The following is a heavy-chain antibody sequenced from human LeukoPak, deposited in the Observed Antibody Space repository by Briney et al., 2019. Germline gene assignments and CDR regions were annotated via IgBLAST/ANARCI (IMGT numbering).Heavy chain of an antibody. D-gene: IGHD1-26*01. V-gene: IGHV3-30*02. CDR3: ANLAGATRYFDY. CDR1: GFTISSYA. Sequence: GGSLRLSCAASGFTISSYAMSWVRQAPGKGLEWVAFIRYDGSNKYYADSVKGRFTISRDNSKNTLYLQMNSLRAEDTAVYYCANLAGATRYFDYWGQGTLVTVSS. CDR2: IRYDGSNK. J-gene: IGHJ4*02.